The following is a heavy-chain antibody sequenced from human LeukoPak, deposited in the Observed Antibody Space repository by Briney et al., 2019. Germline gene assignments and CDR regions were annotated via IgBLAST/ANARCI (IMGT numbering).Heavy chain of an antibody. CDR2: ISSSGGTI. J-gene: IGHJ4*02. Sequence: GGSLRLSCAASGFTFSDYYMSWIRQAPGKGLEWVSYISSSGGTIYYADSVKGRFTISRDNAKNSLYLQMNSLRAEDTAVYYCASFPGYSSIQFDYWGQGTLVTVSS. CDR1: GFTFSDYY. V-gene: IGHV3-11*01. D-gene: IGHD6-13*01. CDR3: ASFPGYSSIQFDY.